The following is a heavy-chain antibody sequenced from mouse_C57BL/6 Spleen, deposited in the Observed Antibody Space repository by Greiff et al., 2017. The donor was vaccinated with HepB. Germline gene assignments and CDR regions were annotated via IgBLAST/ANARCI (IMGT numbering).Heavy chain of an antibody. CDR2: IYPGSGST. CDR3: GRGGTGQGRALVSY. V-gene: IGHV1-55*01. CDR1: GYTFTSYW. J-gene: IGHJ3*01. Sequence: QVHVKQPGAELVKPGASVKMSCKASGYTFTSYWITWVKQRPGQGLEWIGDIYPGSGSTNYNEKFKSKATLTVDTSSSTAYMQLSRLTSEDSAVYYCGRGGTGQGRALVSYWGQGTLVTVSA. D-gene: IGHD3-3*01.